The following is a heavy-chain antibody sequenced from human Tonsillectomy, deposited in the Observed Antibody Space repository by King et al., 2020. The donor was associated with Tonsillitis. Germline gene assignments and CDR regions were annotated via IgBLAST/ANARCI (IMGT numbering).Heavy chain of an antibody. CDR1: GFTFSSYW. V-gene: IGHV3-74*01. D-gene: IGHD6-19*01. CDR2: INADGSST. Sequence: VQLVESGGGLVQPGGSLRLSCAASGFTFSSYWMHWVRQAPGKGLVWVSHINADGSSTNYADSVKGRFTISRDNAKNTLYLQMNSLRADDTAVYYCARDASPAVAGLDYWGQGTLVTVSS. CDR3: ARDASPAVAGLDY. J-gene: IGHJ4*02.